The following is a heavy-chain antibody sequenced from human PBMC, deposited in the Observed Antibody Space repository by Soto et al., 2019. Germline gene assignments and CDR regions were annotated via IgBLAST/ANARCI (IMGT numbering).Heavy chain of an antibody. Sequence: QVQLQESGPGLVKPSETLSLTCTVSGAAISRDNYYWSWIRQHPGQGMEWIGYIYYTGTTYYNPSLTMPVTISVDPSKNQFSLKVIAVTAADTAVYFCARHCTSSSCYRKGLDVWGPGTTVTVSS. J-gene: IGHJ6*02. CDR3: ARHCTSSSCYRKGLDV. V-gene: IGHV4-30-4*08. CDR1: GAAISRDNYY. D-gene: IGHD2-2*01. CDR2: IYYTGTT.